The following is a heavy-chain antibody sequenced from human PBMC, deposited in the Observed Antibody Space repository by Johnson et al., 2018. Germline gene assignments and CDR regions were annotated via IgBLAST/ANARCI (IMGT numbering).Heavy chain of an antibody. CDR1: GFSFSNYG. CDR2: ISYDVSNK. Sequence: QPGRSLRLSCAASGFSFSNYGMHWVRQAPGKGLEWVAVISYDVSNKYYADSVKGRFTISRDNSKNTLYLQRNSRRTQDTAVYYCEKYADGNSGAFDIWGQGTMVTVSS. V-gene: IGHV3-30*18. CDR3: EKYADGNSGAFDI. D-gene: IGHD4-23*01. J-gene: IGHJ3*02.